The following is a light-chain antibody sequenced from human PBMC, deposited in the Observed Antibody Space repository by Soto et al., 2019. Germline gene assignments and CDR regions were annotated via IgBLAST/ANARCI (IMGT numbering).Light chain of an antibody. Sequence: DIQMTQSPSTLSASVGDRVTITCRASQSVSSWLAWYQQKPGRAPKLLIYDASTLYNGVPSRFSGSGSETEFTLTINSLQTDDFATYYCQQYTGTSTFGQGTKVDIK. CDR2: DAS. CDR1: QSVSSW. CDR3: QQYTGTST. V-gene: IGKV1-5*01. J-gene: IGKJ1*01.